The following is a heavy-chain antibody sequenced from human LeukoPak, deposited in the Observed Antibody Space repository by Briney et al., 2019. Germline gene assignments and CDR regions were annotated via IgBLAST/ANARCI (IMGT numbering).Heavy chain of an antibody. CDR1: GASIRSYY. J-gene: IGHJ3*02. CDR3: ARLAEQFSGSWYGSDAFDI. Sequence: PSETPSLTRTVSGASIRSYYWSWIRQPAGKGLEWIGRIYTTGSTNYNPSLKSRVTMSVDTSKNQFSLKLSSVTAADTAVYYCARLAEQFSGSWYGSDAFDIWGQGTMVTVSS. V-gene: IGHV4-4*07. CDR2: IYTTGST. D-gene: IGHD6-13*01.